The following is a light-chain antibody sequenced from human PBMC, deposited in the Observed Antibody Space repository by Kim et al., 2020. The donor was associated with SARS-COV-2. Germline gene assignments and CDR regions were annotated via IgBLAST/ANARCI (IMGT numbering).Light chain of an antibody. V-gene: IGKV1-12*01. CDR2: TAS. CDR3: QQANSFPVT. CDR1: QDISSW. J-gene: IGKJ4*01. Sequence: SASVGDRVTITCRASQDISSWLAWYQQKPGKAPNLLIYTASILQSGVPSRFSGSGSGTEFTLAISSLQPEDVATYYCQQANSFPVTFGGGTKLEI.